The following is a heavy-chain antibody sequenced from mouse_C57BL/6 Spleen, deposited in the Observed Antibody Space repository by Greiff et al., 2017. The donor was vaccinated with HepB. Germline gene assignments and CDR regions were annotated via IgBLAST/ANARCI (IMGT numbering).Heavy chain of an antibody. CDR2: IYPRSGNT. V-gene: IGHV1-81*01. CDR1: GYTFTSYG. CDR3: ARWFYYGSSYGYFDV. J-gene: IGHJ1*03. D-gene: IGHD1-1*01. Sequence: QVQLQQSGAELARPGASVKLSCKASGYTFTSYGISWVKQRTGQGLEWIGEIYPRSGNTYYNEKFKGKATLTADKSSSTAYMELRSLTSEDSAVYFCARWFYYGSSYGYFDVWGTGTTVTVSS.